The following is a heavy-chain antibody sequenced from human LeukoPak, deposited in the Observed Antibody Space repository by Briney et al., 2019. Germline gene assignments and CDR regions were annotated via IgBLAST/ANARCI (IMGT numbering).Heavy chain of an antibody. Sequence: GSSVKVSCKASGGTFSSYAISWVRQAPGQGLEWMGGIIPIFGTANYAQKFQGRVTITADGSTSTAYMELSSLRSEDTAVYYCARDQYQLLTGAFDYWGQGTLVTVSS. J-gene: IGHJ4*02. D-gene: IGHD2-2*01. CDR3: ARDQYQLLTGAFDY. CDR1: GGTFSSYA. CDR2: IIPIFGTA. V-gene: IGHV1-69*01.